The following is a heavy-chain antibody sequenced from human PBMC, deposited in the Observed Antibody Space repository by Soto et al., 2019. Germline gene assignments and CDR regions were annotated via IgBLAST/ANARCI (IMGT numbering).Heavy chain of an antibody. D-gene: IGHD5-12*01. V-gene: IGHV1-3*04. CDR3: ARAISGYVS. CDR2: INTGNGNT. CDR1: GITYTTYA. J-gene: IGHJ5*02. Sequence: QVQLVQSGAEVKKPGASVKVACKASGITYTTYAIHWVRQAPGQGLEWMGWINTGNGNTRYSQRFQGRVTLTTDTSASTAYMDVSSLTSEDTAVYYCARAISGYVSWGQGTLITASS.